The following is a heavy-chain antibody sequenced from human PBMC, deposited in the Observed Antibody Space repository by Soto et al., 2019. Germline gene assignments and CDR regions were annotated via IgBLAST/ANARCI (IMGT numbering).Heavy chain of an antibody. CDR2: IWYDGSNK. D-gene: IGHD2-2*01. J-gene: IGHJ4*02. CDR1: GFTFSTYG. CDR3: ARAVGPYDY. Sequence: QVQLVESGGGVVQPGRSLRLSCAASGFTFSTYGMHWVRQAPGKGLEWVAVIWYDGSNKYYADSVKGRFTISRDNSKNKLYLQLNSLRAEDTAVYYCARAVGPYDYWGQGTLVTVSS. V-gene: IGHV3-33*01.